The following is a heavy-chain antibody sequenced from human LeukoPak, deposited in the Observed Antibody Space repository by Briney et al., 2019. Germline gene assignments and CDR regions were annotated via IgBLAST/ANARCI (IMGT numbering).Heavy chain of an antibody. D-gene: IGHD6-6*01. CDR3: SRARTGTWLDP. Sequence: GRSLRLSCTASGFTFADFAMAWVRQAPGKGPEWVGFIRSKDYGGTTEYAASVKGRITISRDDSKNIAYLQMNSLKTEDTAVYYCSRARTGTWLDPWGQGTLVTVSS. J-gene: IGHJ5*02. V-gene: IGHV3-49*04. CDR2: IRSKDYGGTT. CDR1: GFTFADFA.